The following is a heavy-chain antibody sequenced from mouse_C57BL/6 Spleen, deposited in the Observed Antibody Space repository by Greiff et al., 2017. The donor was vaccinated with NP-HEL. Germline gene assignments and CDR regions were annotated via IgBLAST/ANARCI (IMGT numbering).Heavy chain of an antibody. Sequence: EVKLVESGGGLVKPGGSLKLSCAASGFTFSDYGMHWVRQAPEKGLEWVAYISSGSSTIYYADTVKGRFTISRNNAKNTLFLQMTSLRSEDTAMYYSARKPTMLNQAWFAYWGQGTLVTVSA. CDR3: ARKPTMLNQAWFAY. CDR1: GFTFSDYG. CDR2: ISSGSSTI. V-gene: IGHV5-17*01. J-gene: IGHJ3*01. D-gene: IGHD2-10*01.